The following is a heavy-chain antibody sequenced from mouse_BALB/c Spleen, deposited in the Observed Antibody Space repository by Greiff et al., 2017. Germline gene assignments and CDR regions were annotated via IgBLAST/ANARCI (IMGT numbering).Heavy chain of an antibody. CDR2: IYPGDGDT. CDR1: GYTFTSYW. J-gene: IGHJ4*01. V-gene: IGHV1-87*01. D-gene: IGHD3-1*01. CDR3: ARSGYRGAMDY. Sequence: QVQLQQSGAELARPGASVKLSCKASGYTFTSYWMQWVKQRPGQGLEWIGAIYPGDGDTRYTQKFKGKATLTADKSSSTAYMQLSSLASEDSAVYYCARSGYRGAMDYWGQGTSVTVSS.